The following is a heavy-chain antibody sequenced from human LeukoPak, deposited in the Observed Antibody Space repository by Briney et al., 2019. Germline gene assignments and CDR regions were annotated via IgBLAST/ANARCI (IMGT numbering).Heavy chain of an antibody. CDR1: GGSFSSHH. CDR3: VRHDGRGGSTMGAFDS. V-gene: IGHV4-39*01. D-gene: IGHD3-3*01. Sequence: SETLSLTCAVYGGSFSSHHWGWIRQSPGKGLEWIGSIYSGRTIYYSPSLNSRVTISVVTSKDQFILQLNSVTAADTAVYYCVRHDGRGGSTMGAFDSWGQGSLVTVSS. CDR2: IYSGRTI. J-gene: IGHJ5*01.